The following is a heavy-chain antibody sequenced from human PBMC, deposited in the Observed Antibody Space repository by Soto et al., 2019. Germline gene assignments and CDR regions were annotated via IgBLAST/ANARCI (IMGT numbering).Heavy chain of an antibody. CDR3: ARALPHSYYYDSSGYSADY. D-gene: IGHD3-22*01. V-gene: IGHV1-2*02. J-gene: IGHJ4*02. CDR1: GYTFTGDY. Sequence: GASVKVSCKASGYTFTGDYMHWVRQAPGQGLEWMGWINPNSGGTNYAQKFQGRVTMTRDTSISTAYMELSRLRSDDTAVYYCARALPHSYYYDSSGYSADYWGQGTLVTVSS. CDR2: INPNSGGT.